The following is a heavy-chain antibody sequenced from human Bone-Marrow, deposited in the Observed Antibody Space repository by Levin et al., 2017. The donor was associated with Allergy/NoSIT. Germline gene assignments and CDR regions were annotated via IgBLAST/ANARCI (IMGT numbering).Heavy chain of an antibody. Sequence: GGSLRLSCAASGFTFSSYAMTWVRQAPGKGLEWVSAITGSGSSTYYADSVKGRFTISRDKSKTTLYLQMNSLRAEDTAVYYCAKMARRSSSDYWGQGTLVTVSS. V-gene: IGHV3-23*01. CDR3: AKMARRSSSDY. CDR2: ITGSGSST. J-gene: IGHJ4*02. CDR1: GFTFSSYA. D-gene: IGHD6-6*01.